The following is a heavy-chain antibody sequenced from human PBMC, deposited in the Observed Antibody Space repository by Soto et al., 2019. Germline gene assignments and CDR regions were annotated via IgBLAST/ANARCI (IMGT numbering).Heavy chain of an antibody. V-gene: IGHV3-21*01. D-gene: IGHD3-10*01. J-gene: IGHJ4*02. CDR1: GFTFSSYS. CDR3: ARDEYYYGSLSYYKCKLFDY. Sequence: EVQLVESGGGLVKPGGSLRLSCAASGFTFSSYSMNWVRQAPGKGLEWVSSISSSSSYIYYADSVKGRFTISRDNAKNSLYLQMNSLRAEDTAVYYCARDEYYYGSLSYYKCKLFDYWGQGTLVTVSS. CDR2: ISSSSSYI.